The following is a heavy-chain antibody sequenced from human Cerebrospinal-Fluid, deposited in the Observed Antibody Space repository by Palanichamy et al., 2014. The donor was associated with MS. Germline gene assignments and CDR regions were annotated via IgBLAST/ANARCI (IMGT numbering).Heavy chain of an antibody. V-gene: IGHV4-39*01. CDR3: ARQLGNFWSGYSYAFDY. CDR2: ISYSGT. Sequence: QLQPQESGPGLVKASETQSLTCTVSGDSITNSLYYWGWIRQPPGKGLEWIGTISYSGTYYNPSLKSRVTISVDTSKTQFSLKLGSVTAADTAVYYCARQLGNFWSGYSYAFDYWGQGTLVTVSS. J-gene: IGHJ4*02. CDR1: GDSITNSLYY. D-gene: IGHD3-3*01.